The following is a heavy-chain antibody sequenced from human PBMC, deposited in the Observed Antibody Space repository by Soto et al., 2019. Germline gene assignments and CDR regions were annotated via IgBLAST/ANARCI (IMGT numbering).Heavy chain of an antibody. CDR3: ARDNDRPQLGGNYYYILDV. V-gene: IGHV1-18*01. J-gene: IGHJ6*02. Sequence: ASVKVSCKASGYTFTRSGISWVRQAPGQGLEWMGWISTYNGDTNYAQTFQGRVTMTADKSTSTAYMELRSLRSDDTAVYYCARDNDRPQLGGNYYYILDVWGQGTTVTVSS. CDR2: ISTYNGDT. CDR1: GYTFTRSG. D-gene: IGHD1-1*01.